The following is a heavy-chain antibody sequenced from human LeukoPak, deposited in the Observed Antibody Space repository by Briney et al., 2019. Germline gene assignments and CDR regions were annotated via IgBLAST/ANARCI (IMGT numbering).Heavy chain of an antibody. CDR1: GGSISSYY. CDR2: IYYSGST. CDR3: ARHGGRKIQVFDY. D-gene: IGHD5-18*01. Sequence: PSETLSLTCTVSGGSISSYYWSWIRQPPGKGLEWIGYIYYSGSTNYNPSLKSRVTISVDTSKNQFSLKLSSVTAADTAVYYCARHGGRKIQVFDYWGQGTLVTVSS. J-gene: IGHJ4*02. V-gene: IGHV4-59*08.